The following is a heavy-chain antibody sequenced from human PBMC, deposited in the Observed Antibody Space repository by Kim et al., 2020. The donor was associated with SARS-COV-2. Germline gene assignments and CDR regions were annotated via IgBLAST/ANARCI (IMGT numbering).Heavy chain of an antibody. Sequence: GESLKISCKGSGYSFTSYWISWVRQMPGKGLEWMGRIDPSDSYTNYSPSFQGHVTISADKSISTAYLQWSSLKASDTAMYYCATPESPWYYGSGSSQPLDAFDIWGQGTMVTVSS. CDR2: IDPSDSYT. D-gene: IGHD3-10*01. CDR1: GYSFTSYW. V-gene: IGHV5-10-1*01. J-gene: IGHJ3*02. CDR3: ATPESPWYYGSGSSQPLDAFDI.